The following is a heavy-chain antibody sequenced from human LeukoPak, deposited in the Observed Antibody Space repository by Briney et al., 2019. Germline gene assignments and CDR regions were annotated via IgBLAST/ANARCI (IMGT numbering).Heavy chain of an antibody. CDR1: GYTFTGFY. CDR3: ARVLRYFDWSYYYYYMDV. J-gene: IGHJ6*03. CDR2: INPDSGAT. D-gene: IGHD3-9*01. Sequence: ASVKVSCKASGYTFTGFYMHWVRQAPGQGLEWMGWINPDSGATDYAQKFQGRVTMTRDTSITTAYMELSRLTSDDTAVYYCARVLRYFDWSYYYYYMDVWGKGTTVTVSS. V-gene: IGHV1-2*02.